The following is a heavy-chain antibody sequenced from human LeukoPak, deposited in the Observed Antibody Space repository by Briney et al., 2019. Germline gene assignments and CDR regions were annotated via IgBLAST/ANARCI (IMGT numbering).Heavy chain of an antibody. CDR1: GFTFSTYA. V-gene: IGHV3-23*01. D-gene: IGHD1-1*01. CDR3: ARHQAWNGFDS. Sequence: GGSLRLSCAASGFTFSTYAMSWVRQAPGKGLEWVSAIGGGGGRTSYADSVKGRFTISRDNSENTLYLQINSLRADDTAVYYCARHQAWNGFDSWGQGTLVTVSS. J-gene: IGHJ4*02. CDR2: IGGGGGRT.